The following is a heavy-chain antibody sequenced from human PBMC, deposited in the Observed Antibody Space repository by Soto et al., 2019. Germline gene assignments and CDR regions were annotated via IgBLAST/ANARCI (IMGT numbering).Heavy chain of an antibody. CDR3: ARQTPPPGFFPYYYYYMDV. Sequence: QLQLQESGPGLVKPSETLSLTCTVTGDSFSRSTYYWGWIRQPPGKGLEWIGSIYYSGSTYYNPSLGRRVNISIDTSKKQFSLKLRSVTAADTAVYYWARQTPPPGFFPYYYYYMDVWGKGTTVTVSS. CDR2: IYYSGST. D-gene: IGHD3-3*01. CDR1: GDSFSRSTYY. V-gene: IGHV4-39*01. J-gene: IGHJ6*03.